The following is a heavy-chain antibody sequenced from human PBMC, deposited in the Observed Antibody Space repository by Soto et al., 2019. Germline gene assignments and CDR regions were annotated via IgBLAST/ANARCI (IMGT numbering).Heavy chain of an antibody. CDR3: ARGLGYCSSTSCFVGYYYYYMDV. CDR1: GGSISSYY. V-gene: IGHV4-59*01. Sequence: SETLSLTCTVSGGSISSYYWSWIRQPPGKGLEWIGYIYYSGSINYNPSLKSRVTISVDTSKNQFSLKLSSVTAADTAVYYCARGLGYCSSTSCFVGYYYYYMDVWGKGTTVTVSS. CDR2: IYYSGSI. D-gene: IGHD2-2*01. J-gene: IGHJ6*03.